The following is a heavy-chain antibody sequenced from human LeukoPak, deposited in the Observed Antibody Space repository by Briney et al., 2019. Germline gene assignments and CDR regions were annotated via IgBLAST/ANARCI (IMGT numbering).Heavy chain of an antibody. CDR1: GFTFSDYY. V-gene: IGHV3-11*01. J-gene: IGHJ3*02. CDR2: ISSSGSTI. D-gene: IGHD3-22*01. CDR3: ARERVSADYYDSSGDAFDI. Sequence: GGSLRLSCAASGFTFSDYYMSRIRQAPGKGLEWVSYISSSGSTIYYADSVKGRFTISRDNAKNSLYLQMNSLRAEDTAVYYCARERVSADYYDSSGDAFDIWGQGTMVTVSS.